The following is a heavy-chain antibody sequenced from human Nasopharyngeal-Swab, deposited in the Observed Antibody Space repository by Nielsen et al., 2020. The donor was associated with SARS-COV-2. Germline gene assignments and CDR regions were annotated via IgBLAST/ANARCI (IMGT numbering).Heavy chain of an antibody. J-gene: IGHJ4*02. D-gene: IGHD6-13*01. CDR2: ISYDGSNK. CDR3: AKSKGYTSSWNDY. Sequence: WIRQPPGKGLEWVAVISYDGSNKYYADSVKGRFTTSRDNSKTTVHLQMDRLRVEDTAVYFCAKSKGYTSSWNDYWGQGTLVTVSS. V-gene: IGHV3-30-3*02.